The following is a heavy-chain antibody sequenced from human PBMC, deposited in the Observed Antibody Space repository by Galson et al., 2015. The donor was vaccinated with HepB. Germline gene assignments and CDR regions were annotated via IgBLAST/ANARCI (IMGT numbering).Heavy chain of an antibody. CDR3: ARRETYYDFWSGYYIRDSVPNWFDP. Sequence: LSLTCAVYGGSFSGYYWSWIRQPPGKGLEWIGKINHSGSTNYNPSLKSRVTISVDTSKNQFSLKLSSVTAADTAVYYCARRETYYDFWSGYYIRDSVPNWFDPWGQGTLVTVSS. J-gene: IGHJ5*02. CDR2: INHSGST. D-gene: IGHD3-3*01. CDR1: GGSFSGYY. V-gene: IGHV4-34*01.